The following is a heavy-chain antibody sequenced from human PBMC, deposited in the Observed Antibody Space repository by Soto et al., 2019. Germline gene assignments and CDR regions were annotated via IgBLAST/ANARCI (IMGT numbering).Heavy chain of an antibody. D-gene: IGHD2-2*01. V-gene: IGHV3-23*01. CDR3: AKDRVPDGRWNFDY. CDR1: GISFSGYT. Sequence: EVHLLESGGRLVQAGGSLRLSCVPSGISFSGYTMSWVRQAPGRGLEWVASIYGNGGGTFYADFVKGRFTISRDNYKRIIVLDITALRAEYAAVYYCAKDRVPDGRWNFDYWGQGTLVTVSS. CDR2: IYGNGGGT. J-gene: IGHJ4*02.